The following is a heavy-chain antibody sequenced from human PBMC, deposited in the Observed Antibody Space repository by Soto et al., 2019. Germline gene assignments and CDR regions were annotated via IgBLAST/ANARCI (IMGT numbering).Heavy chain of an antibody. CDR2: ISSSSSYI. D-gene: IGHD3-10*01. Sequence: GGSLRLSCASSGFTFSSYSMNWVRQAPGKGLEWVSSISSSSSYIYYADSVKGRFTISRDNAKNSLYLQMNSLGAEDTAVYYCARAHYYGSGSFDYWGQGTLVTVSS. CDR3: ARAHYYGSGSFDY. J-gene: IGHJ4*02. V-gene: IGHV3-21*01. CDR1: GFTFSSYS.